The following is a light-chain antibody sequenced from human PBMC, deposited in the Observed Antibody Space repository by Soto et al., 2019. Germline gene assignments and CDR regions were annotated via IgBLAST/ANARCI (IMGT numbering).Light chain of an antibody. CDR2: EVN. J-gene: IGLJ1*01. Sequence: QSVLTQPPSASGSAGQSVAISCTGTSSDVGGYNYVSWYQHHPGKAPKLMIYEVNKRPSGVPDRFSGSKSGNTASLTVSGLQAEDEADYYCSSYAGSSNVFGTGTKGTAL. V-gene: IGLV2-8*01. CDR1: SSDVGGYNY. CDR3: SSYAGSSNV.